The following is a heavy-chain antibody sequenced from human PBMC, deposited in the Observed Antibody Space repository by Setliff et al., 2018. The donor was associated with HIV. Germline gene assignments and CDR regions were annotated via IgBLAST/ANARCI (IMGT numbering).Heavy chain of an antibody. CDR2: ISSGSVNI. J-gene: IGHJ5*02. V-gene: IGHV3-48*03. CDR3: VREAPALRNSEWLDETGWFDP. Sequence: GGSLRLSCAASGFMFNIYEMNWIRQAPGKGLEWVSYISSGSVNIFYAASVKGRFTISRDNAANSVYLQMFSLRAEDTAIYYCVREAPALRNSEWLDETGWFDPWGQGTQVTVSS. D-gene: IGHD3-9*01. CDR1: GFMFNIYE.